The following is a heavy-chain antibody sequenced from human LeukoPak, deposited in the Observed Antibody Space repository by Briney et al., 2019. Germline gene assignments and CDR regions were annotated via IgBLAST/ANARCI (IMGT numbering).Heavy chain of an antibody. CDR1: GFTFSNYG. CDR2: ISSSGAST. J-gene: IGHJ6*03. Sequence: GGTLRFSCAASGFTFSNYGMSWVRQAPGKGLEWVSAISSSGASTYYADSVKGRFTISRDNSKHTLYLQMNSLRAEDTAVYYCAKRRAMADYYYHYYMDVWGKGTTVTISS. CDR3: AKRRAMADYYYHYYMDV. V-gene: IGHV3-23*01. D-gene: IGHD5-18*01.